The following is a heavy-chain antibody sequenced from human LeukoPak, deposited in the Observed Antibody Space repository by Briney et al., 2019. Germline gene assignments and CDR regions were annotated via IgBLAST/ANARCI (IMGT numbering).Heavy chain of an antibody. CDR2: IIPIFGTA. CDR1: GGTFSSYA. D-gene: IGHD3-10*01. CDR3: ARDQASYGSGRLFDY. J-gene: IGHJ4*02. Sequence: GASVKVSCKASGGTFSSYAISWVRQAPGQGLEWMGGIIPIFGTANYAQKLQGRVTMTTDTSTSTAYMELRSLRSDDTAVYYCARDQASYGSGRLFDYWGQGTLLTVSS. V-gene: IGHV1-69*05.